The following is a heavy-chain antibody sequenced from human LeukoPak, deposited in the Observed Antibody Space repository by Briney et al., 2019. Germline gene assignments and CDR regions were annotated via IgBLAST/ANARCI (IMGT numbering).Heavy chain of an antibody. CDR1: VGSISSYS. Sequence: SETLSLTCTGSVGSISSYSWIWIRQPPGKGPEWNVYIYFSGSTNYNPSLKSRVTISVDTSKSQCSLKLSSVTAADTAVYYCASSTMVRGSSFWFDPWGQGTLVTVSS. CDR2: IYFSGST. CDR3: ASSTMVRGSSFWFDP. D-gene: IGHD3-10*01. V-gene: IGHV4-59*01. J-gene: IGHJ5*02.